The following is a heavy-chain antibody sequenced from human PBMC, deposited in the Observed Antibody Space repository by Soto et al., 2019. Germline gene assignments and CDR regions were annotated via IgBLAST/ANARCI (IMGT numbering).Heavy chain of an antibody. CDR2: IIPIFGTA. CDR3: ARASYAGHWFDP. J-gene: IGHJ5*02. D-gene: IGHD2-2*01. CDR1: GVTFSSYA. Sequence: SVKVSCKASGVTFSSYAISWVRQAPGQGLEWMGGIIPIFGTANYAQKFQGRVTITADKSTSTAYMELSSLRSEDTAVYYCARASYAGHWFDPWGQGTLVTVSS. V-gene: IGHV1-69*06.